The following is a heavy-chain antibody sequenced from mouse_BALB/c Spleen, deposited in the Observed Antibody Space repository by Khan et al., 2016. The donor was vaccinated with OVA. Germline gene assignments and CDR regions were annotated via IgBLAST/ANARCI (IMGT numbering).Heavy chain of an antibody. Sequence: EVHLVESGGGLVQPGGSRKLSCAASGFTFSSYGMHWVRQAPEKGLEWVAYISGDSNTIYYADTVKGRFTISRDNPKTHLFLQMTRLMTEDTARYDCSTSYVCGYYCDYWGPGTTLTVAS. CDR2: ISGDSNTI. D-gene: IGHD6-1*01. CDR3: STSYVCGYYCDY. CDR1: GFTFSSYG. V-gene: IGHV5-17*02. J-gene: IGHJ2*01.